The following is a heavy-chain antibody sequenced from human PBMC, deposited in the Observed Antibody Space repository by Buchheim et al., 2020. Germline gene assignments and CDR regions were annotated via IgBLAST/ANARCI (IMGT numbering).Heavy chain of an antibody. CDR3: AKRGYCTGGRCYDLDAEFDY. D-gene: IGHD2-15*01. Sequence: EVQLLESGGGLVQPGGSLRLSCAASGFTFSGYAMNWVRQAPGKGPEWVSGLSGRGGITYNADAVNGRFTHTRAHFKNTLYLQMTSLRVEDTALYYCAKRGYCTGGRCYDLDAEFDYWGQGTL. J-gene: IGHJ4*02. CDR1: GFTFSGYA. CDR2: LSGRGGIT. V-gene: IGHV3-23*01.